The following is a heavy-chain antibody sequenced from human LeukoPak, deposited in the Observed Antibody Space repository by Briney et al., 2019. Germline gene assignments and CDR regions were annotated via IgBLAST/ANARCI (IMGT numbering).Heavy chain of an antibody. CDR2: IGIDSGNT. Sequence: PGGSLRLSCAASGFIFSDYSMNWVRQAPGKGLEWISYIGIDSGNTKYADSVKGRFTISGDKAKNSLYLQMNSLRVEDTAVYYCARDHKYAFDNWGKGTLVTVSS. D-gene: IGHD2-2*01. J-gene: IGHJ4*02. CDR1: GFIFSDYS. V-gene: IGHV3-48*01. CDR3: ARDHKYAFDN.